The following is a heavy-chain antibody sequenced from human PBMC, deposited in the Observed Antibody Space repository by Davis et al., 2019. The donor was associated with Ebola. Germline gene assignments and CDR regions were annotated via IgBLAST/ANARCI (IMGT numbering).Heavy chain of an antibody. D-gene: IGHD3-16*01. J-gene: IGHJ4*02. Sequence: PGGSLRLSCAASGFSFGTYAMTWVRQAPGRGLEWVSSMSGGAGNTYYADSVKGRFTISRDVSKNTLYLQMNSLRAEDTAVYYCAKVYYDYVWGSYTDWGQGTLVTVSS. CDR2: MSGGAGNT. V-gene: IGHV3-23*01. CDR3: AKVYYDYVWGSYTD. CDR1: GFSFGTYA.